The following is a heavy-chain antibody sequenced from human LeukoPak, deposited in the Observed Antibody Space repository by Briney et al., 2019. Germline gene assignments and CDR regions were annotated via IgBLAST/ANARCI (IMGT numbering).Heavy chain of an antibody. CDR2: IYTSGNT. Sequence: SETLSLTCAVSGISISTYYWSWIRQPAGKGLEWIGRIYTSGNTNYKPSLKSRLTISVDKSKNHLSLKLSSLTAADTAFYYCAGGPSGTAFDDWGHGTLVTVSS. V-gene: IGHV4-4*07. D-gene: IGHD1-1*01. CDR3: AGGPSGTAFDD. CDR1: GISISTYY. J-gene: IGHJ4*01.